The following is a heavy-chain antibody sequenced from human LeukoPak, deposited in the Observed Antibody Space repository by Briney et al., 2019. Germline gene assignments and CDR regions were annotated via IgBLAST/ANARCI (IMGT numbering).Heavy chain of an antibody. CDR1: GYTFSSYG. Sequence: ASAKVSCKASGYTFSSYGFSWVRQAPGQGLEWMGWISAYNGNTNYAQKLQGRVAMTTDTSTSTAYMELRSLRSDDTAVYYCARDYFGTPPLDYWGQGTLVTVSS. CDR3: ARDYFGTPPLDY. CDR2: ISAYNGNT. V-gene: IGHV1-18*01. J-gene: IGHJ4*02. D-gene: IGHD3-10*01.